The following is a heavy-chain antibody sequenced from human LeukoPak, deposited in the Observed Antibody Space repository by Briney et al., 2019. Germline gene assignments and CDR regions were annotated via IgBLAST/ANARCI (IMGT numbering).Heavy chain of an antibody. D-gene: IGHD3-22*01. CDR1: GGSISSGGYY. Sequence: SQTLSLTCTVSGGSISSGGYYWSWIRQHPGKGLEWIVYIYYSGSTYYNPSLKSRVTISVDTSKNQFSLKLSSVTAADTAVYYCARDPGYYYDSRETHFDYWGQGTLVTVSS. J-gene: IGHJ4*02. V-gene: IGHV4-31*03. CDR2: IYYSGST. CDR3: ARDPGYYYDSRETHFDY.